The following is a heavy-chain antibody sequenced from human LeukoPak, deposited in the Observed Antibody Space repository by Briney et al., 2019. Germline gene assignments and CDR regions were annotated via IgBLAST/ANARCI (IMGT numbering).Heavy chain of an antibody. CDR2: ISSSSSYI. V-gene: IGHV3-21*01. CDR1: GFTFSSYS. D-gene: IGHD1-26*01. Sequence: GGSLRLSCAASGFTFSSYSMNWVRQAPGKGLEWVPSISSSSSYIYYADSVKGRFTISRDNAKNSLYLQMNSLRAEDTAVYYCLSSGAPSPYYGMDVWGQGTTVTVSS. CDR3: LSSGAPSPYYGMDV. J-gene: IGHJ6*02.